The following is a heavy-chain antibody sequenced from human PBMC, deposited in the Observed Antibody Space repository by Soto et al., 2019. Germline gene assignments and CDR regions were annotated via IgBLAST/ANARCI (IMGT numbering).Heavy chain of an antibody. CDR3: ARVVSDYGDYYFDY. J-gene: IGHJ4*02. CDR1: GGSISGGTYY. V-gene: IGHV4-31*03. CDR2: IYHSGST. Sequence: SETLSLTCSVSGGSISGGTYYWTWIRQHPGKGLEWIGYIYHSGSTHYNPSLKSRLTISVDTSKNQFSLKLSSVTAADTAIYYCARVVSDYGDYYFDYWGQGTLVTVSS. D-gene: IGHD4-17*01.